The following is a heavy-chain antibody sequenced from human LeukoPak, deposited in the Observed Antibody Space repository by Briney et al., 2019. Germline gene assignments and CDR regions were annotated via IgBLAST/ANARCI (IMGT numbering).Heavy chain of an antibody. CDR3: VRDQLSGDPHGYYYYYMDV. Sequence: GRSLRLSCTASGFTFGDYAMSWFRHAPGKGLEWVGFIRSKQYGGAIEYAASVRGRFTISRDDSKSIAYLQMNSLKTEDTALYYCVRDQLSGDPHGYYYYYMDVWGKGTTVTVSS. J-gene: IGHJ6*03. V-gene: IGHV3-49*03. D-gene: IGHD4-17*01. CDR1: GFTFGDYA. CDR2: IRSKQYGGAI.